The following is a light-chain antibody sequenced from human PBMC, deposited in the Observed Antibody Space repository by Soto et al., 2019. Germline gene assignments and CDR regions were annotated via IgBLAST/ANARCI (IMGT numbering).Light chain of an antibody. CDR1: QSVNHN. V-gene: IGKV3-11*01. CDR2: HAS. Sequence: LTQSPDTLSASPGERVSLSCRASQSVNHNLAWYQQKPGQAPRLLIYHASNRATGVPARFSGSGSGTDFTLTISSLEPEDFAVYYCQQRTNWPPITFGQGTRLEIK. CDR3: QQRTNWPPIT. J-gene: IGKJ5*01.